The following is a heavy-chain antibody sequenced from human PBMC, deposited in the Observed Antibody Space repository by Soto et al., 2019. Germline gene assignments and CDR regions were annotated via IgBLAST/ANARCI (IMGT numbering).Heavy chain of an antibody. J-gene: IGHJ4*02. CDR1: GYTFTAHA. Sequence: ASVKVSCKASGYTFTAHAMHWVRQAPGQGLEWMGWINTGKGDTKYSQKFQGRITITRDTSASTTYMELSSLKSEDTALYYCARNIVGGPPDFWGPGTLVTVSS. D-gene: IGHD3-16*01. CDR2: INTGKGDT. CDR3: ARNIVGGPPDF. V-gene: IGHV1-3*04.